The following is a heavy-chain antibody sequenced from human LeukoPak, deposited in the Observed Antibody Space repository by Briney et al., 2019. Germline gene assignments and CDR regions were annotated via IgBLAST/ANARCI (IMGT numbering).Heavy chain of an antibody. CDR1: GGSFSGYY. J-gene: IGHJ5*02. CDR3: ARGGGNKQRLTWFDP. D-gene: IGHD6-25*01. CDR2: INHSGST. V-gene: IGHV4-34*01. Sequence: KPSETLSLTCAVYGGSFSGYYWSWIRQPPGKGLEWLGEINHSGSTNYNPSLQSRVTISVDTSKNQFSLKLSSVTAADTAVYYCARGGGNKQRLTWFDPWGQGTLVTVSS.